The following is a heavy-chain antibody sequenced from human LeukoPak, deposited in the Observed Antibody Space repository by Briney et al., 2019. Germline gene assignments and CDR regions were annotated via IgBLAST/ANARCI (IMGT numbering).Heavy chain of an antibody. CDR1: GFTFSTYW. Sequence: PGGSLRLSCAASGFTFSTYWMHWVRQAPGKGLVWVSGINTDGSNTNYADCVKGRFTISRDNAEHTLYLQMNSLRAEDTAVYYCARAEDCSSTSCPRAFDIWGQGTMVTVSS. D-gene: IGHD2-2*01. J-gene: IGHJ3*02. V-gene: IGHV3-74*01. CDR2: INTDGSNT. CDR3: ARAEDCSSTSCPRAFDI.